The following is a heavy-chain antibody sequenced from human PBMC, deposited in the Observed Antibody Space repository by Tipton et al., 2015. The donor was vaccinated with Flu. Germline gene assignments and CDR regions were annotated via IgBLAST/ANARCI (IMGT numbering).Heavy chain of an antibody. V-gene: IGHV4-61*09. Sequence: LRLSCTVSGGSISSGSYFWGWIRQPAGEGLEWIGHISTSGSTNYNPSLKSRLTLSVGTSKNQFSLRLTSVTATDTALYYCARHERGVSTSPWGQGTLVTVSS. CDR3: ARHERGVSTSP. J-gene: IGHJ5*02. CDR1: GGSISSGSYF. CDR2: ISTSGST. D-gene: IGHD5/OR15-5a*01.